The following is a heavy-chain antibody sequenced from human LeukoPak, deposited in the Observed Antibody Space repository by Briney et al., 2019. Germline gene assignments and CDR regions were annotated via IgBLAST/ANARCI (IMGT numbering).Heavy chain of an antibody. CDR1: GGSISSSSYY. CDR3: AREFPSMATIEPWFDP. Sequence: SETLSLTCTVSGGSISSSSYYWGWIRQPPGKGLEWIGSIYYSGSTYYNPSLKSRVTISVDTSKNQFSLKLSSVTAADTAVYYCAREFPSMATIEPWFDPWGQGTLVTVSS. J-gene: IGHJ5*02. V-gene: IGHV4-39*07. D-gene: IGHD5-24*01. CDR2: IYYSGST.